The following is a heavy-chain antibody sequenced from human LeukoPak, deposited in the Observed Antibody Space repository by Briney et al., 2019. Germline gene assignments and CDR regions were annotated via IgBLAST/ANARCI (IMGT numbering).Heavy chain of an antibody. J-gene: IGHJ4*02. D-gene: IGHD3-3*01. Sequence: ASVKVSCKASGYTFTGYYMHWVRQAPGQGLEWMGWINPNSGGTNYAQKFQGRVTMTRDTAISTAYMELSRLRSDDTAVYYCARTIFWSGYPYFDYWGQGTLVTVSS. CDR1: GYTFTGYY. CDR3: ARTIFWSGYPYFDY. CDR2: INPNSGGT. V-gene: IGHV1-2*02.